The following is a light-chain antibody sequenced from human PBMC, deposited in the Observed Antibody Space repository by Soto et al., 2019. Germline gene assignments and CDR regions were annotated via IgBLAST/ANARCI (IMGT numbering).Light chain of an antibody. CDR1: QSVSSN. CDR3: QQYNNWPAT. CDR2: GAS. Sequence: EIVMTQAPATQSVSPGERATLSCRASQSVSSNLAWYQQKPGQAPRLLIYGASTRATGIPARFSGSGSGTEFTLTISSLQSEDFAVYYCQQYNNWPATFGPGTKVDIK. J-gene: IGKJ3*01. V-gene: IGKV3-15*01.